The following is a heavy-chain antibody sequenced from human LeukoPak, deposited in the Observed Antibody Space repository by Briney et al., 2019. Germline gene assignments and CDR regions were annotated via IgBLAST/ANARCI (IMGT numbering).Heavy chain of an antibody. J-gene: IGHJ4*02. V-gene: IGHV3-53*01. D-gene: IGHD2-21*02. CDR3: ARASLCGGHCYSD. Sequence: PGGSLRLSCAASGFTVSSTHMSWVRQAPGKGLECVSIINSGGSTYYAESVKGRFTISRDNSKNTLYLQMNSLRAEDTAVYYCARASLCGGHCYSDWGQGTLVTVSS. CDR2: INSGGST. CDR1: GFTVSSTH.